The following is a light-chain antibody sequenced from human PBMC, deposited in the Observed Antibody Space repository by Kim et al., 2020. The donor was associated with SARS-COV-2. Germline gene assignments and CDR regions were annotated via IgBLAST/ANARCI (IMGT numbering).Light chain of an antibody. V-gene: IGKV2-28*01. CDR1: PCRIPSNRYNY. J-gene: IGKJ3*01. CDR2: FAS. CDR3: MQDQQTPPT. Sequence: AASDCSSSPCRIPSNRYNYLDWYLQKPGQAPQLLISFASNRACGVPARFSGSGSGTDFTLKISRVQAEDVGVYYCMQDQQTPPTFGPGTKVDIK.